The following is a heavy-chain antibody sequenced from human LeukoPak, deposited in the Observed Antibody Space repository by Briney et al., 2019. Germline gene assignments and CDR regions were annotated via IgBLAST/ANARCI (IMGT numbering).Heavy chain of an antibody. D-gene: IGHD4-17*01. CDR1: GGSISSGGYY. Sequence: PSETLSLTCTVSGGSISSGGYYWSWIRQPPGKGLEWIGYIYHSGSTYYNPSLKSRVTISVDRSKNQFSLKLSSVTAADTAVYYCARSRYGDYGAEVDYWGQGTLVTVSS. J-gene: IGHJ4*02. CDR3: ARSRYGDYGAEVDY. V-gene: IGHV4-30-2*01. CDR2: IYHSGST.